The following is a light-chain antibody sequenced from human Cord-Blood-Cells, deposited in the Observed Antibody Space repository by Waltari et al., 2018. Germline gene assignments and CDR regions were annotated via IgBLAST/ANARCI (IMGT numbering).Light chain of an antibody. CDR1: SSDVGSYNL. Sequence: QSALTQPASVSGSPGQSITISCTGTSSDVGSYNLVSWYQQHPGKAPKLMIYEDSKRPSGVSNRFSGSKSGNTASLTISGLQAEDEADYYCCSYVGSSTLVFGTGTKVTVL. CDR2: EDS. CDR3: CSYVGSSTLV. V-gene: IGLV2-23*02. J-gene: IGLJ1*01.